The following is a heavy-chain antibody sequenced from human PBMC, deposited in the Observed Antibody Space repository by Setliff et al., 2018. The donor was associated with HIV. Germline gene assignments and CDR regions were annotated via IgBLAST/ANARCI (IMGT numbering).Heavy chain of an antibody. Sequence: GGSLRLSCAASGLTFSTHSMNWVRQAPGKGLGWVSYISGSSSPIYYADSVKGRFTISRDNAKNSLYLQMNSLRAEDTAVYYCARGRGITLIAEFDYWGQGTVVTVSS. CDR1: GLTFSTHS. D-gene: IGHD3-22*01. CDR2: ISGSSSPI. CDR3: ARGRGITLIAEFDY. J-gene: IGHJ4*02. V-gene: IGHV3-21*05.